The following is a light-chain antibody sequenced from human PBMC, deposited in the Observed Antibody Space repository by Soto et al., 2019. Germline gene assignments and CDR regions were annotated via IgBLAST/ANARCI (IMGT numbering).Light chain of an antibody. CDR3: SSYTRINTVL. J-gene: IGLJ2*01. Sequence: QSAPTQPASVSGSPGQSITISCTGTSSDVGGYKYVSWYQQHPGKAPKLMIYEVSNRPSGVSNRFSGSKSGNTASLTISGLQAEDEADYYCSSYTRINTVLFGGGTKVTVL. V-gene: IGLV2-14*01. CDR1: SSDVGGYKY. CDR2: EVS.